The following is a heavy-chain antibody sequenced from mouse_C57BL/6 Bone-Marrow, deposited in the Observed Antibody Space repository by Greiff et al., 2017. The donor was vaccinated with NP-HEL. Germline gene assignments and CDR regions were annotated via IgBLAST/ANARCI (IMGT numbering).Heavy chain of an antibody. D-gene: IGHD2-5*01. CDR2: IWRGGST. CDR1: GFSLTSYG. CDR3: AKNALYSKYWYFDV. V-gene: IGHV2-5*01. J-gene: IGHJ1*03. Sequence: VKVVESGPGLVQPSQSLSITCTVSGFSLTSYGVHWVRQSPGKGLEWLGVIWRGGSTDYNAAFMSRLSITKDNSKSQVFFKMNSLQADDTAIYYCAKNALYSKYWYFDVWGTGTTVTVSS.